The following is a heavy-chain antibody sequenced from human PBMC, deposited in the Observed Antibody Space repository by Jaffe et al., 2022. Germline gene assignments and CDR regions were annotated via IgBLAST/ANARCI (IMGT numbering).Heavy chain of an antibody. D-gene: IGHD3-10*01. CDR2: IRYDGSNK. CDR3: AKDLTRYYYGSGSYGDNWFDP. CDR1: GFTFSSYG. Sequence: QVQLVESGGGVVQPGGSLRLSCAASGFTFSSYGMHWVRQAPGKGLEWVAFIRYDGSNKYYADSVKGRFTISRDNSKNTLYLQMNSLRAEDTAVYYCAKDLTRYYYGSGSYGDNWFDPWGQGTLVTVSS. J-gene: IGHJ5*02. V-gene: IGHV3-30*02.